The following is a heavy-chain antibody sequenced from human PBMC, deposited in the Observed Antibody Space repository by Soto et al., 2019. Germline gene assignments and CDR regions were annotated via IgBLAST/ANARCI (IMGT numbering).Heavy chain of an antibody. V-gene: IGHV4-39*01. CDR1: GDSIRNSGHY. CDR3: ASPAMVAPPDAFQI. Sequence: HLQLQESGPGLVKPSETLSLTCTVSGDSIRNSGHYWGWIRQPPGKGLEWIASIYYSGSRYHNPSLKSRVTISVDTAKNQFSLKLSSVTAADTAIYYCASPAMVAPPDAFQIWGRGTMVNVSA. D-gene: IGHD5-18*01. J-gene: IGHJ3*02. CDR2: IYYSGSR.